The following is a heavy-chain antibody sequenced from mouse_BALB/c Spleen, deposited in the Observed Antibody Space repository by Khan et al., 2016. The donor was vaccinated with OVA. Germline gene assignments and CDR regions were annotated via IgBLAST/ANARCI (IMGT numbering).Heavy chain of an antibody. Sequence: EVQLQESGPGLVKPSQSLSLTCTVTGYSITSDYAWNWIRQFPGNKLEWMGYISYSGSTTYNPSLKSRISITRDTSKNQFFLQLNSVTTEYTATYYCARWFTYWGQGTLVTVSA. CDR1: GYSITSDYA. CDR3: ARWFTY. J-gene: IGHJ3*01. CDR2: ISYSGST. V-gene: IGHV3-2*02.